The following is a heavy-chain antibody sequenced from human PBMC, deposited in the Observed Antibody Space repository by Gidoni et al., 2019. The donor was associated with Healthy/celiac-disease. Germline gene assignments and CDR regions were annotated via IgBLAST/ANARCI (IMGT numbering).Heavy chain of an antibody. J-gene: IGHJ4*02. V-gene: IGHV4-39*07. CDR2: IYYSGST. Sequence: QLQLQESGPGLVKPSQTLSLTCHVSGCSTSSCSYYWGGIRQPPGKGLEWIGSIYYSGSTYYNPSLKSRVTISVDTSKNQFSLKLSSVTAADTAVYYCARDLGYGDYYFDYWGQGTLVTVSS. CDR1: GCSTSSCSYY. D-gene: IGHD4-17*01. CDR3: ARDLGYGDYYFDY.